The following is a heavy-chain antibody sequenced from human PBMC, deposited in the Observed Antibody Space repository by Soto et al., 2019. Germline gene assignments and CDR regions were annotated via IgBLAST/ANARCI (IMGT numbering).Heavy chain of an antibody. CDR2: INTDGSII. CDR3: ARDTDGLHY. V-gene: IGHV3-74*01. Sequence: GGSLRLSCAASGLIFSNYKMHWVRQAPGKGLVWVSRINTDGSIIDYADSVKGRFTVSRDNAKNTLYLQMNSLRADDPAVYYCARDTDGLHYWGQGTLVTVSS. J-gene: IGHJ4*02. CDR1: GLIFSNYK.